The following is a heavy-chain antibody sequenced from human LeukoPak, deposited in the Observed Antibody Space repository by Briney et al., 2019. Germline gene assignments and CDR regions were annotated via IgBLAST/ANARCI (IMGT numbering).Heavy chain of an antibody. Sequence: SETLSLTCTVSGGSISSISYYWGWIRQPPGKGLEWIGNIYYSGSTDYNPSLKSRVTMSLDTSKNQFSLKLSSVTAADTAVYYCAACLSATWAIDYWGQGTLVTVSS. D-gene: IGHD1-1*01. V-gene: IGHV4-39*07. CDR3: AACLSATWAIDY. CDR2: IYYSGST. J-gene: IGHJ4*02. CDR1: GGSISSISYY.